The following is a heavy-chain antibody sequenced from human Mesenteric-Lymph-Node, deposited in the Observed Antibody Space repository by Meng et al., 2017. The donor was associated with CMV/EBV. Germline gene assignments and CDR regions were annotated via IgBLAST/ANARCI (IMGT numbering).Heavy chain of an antibody. CDR2: IGSSSVYI. CDR3: AKDSVNWIYPYYYYYYGMDV. CDR1: RFSFSRYN. V-gene: IGHV3-21*01. J-gene: IGHJ6*02. Sequence: GESLKISCAASRFSFSRYNMKWVRQAPGKGLEWVSSIGSSSVYIYYADSVRGRFTISRDNSKNTLYLQMNSLRAEDTAVYYCAKDSVNWIYPYYYYYYGMDVWGQGTTVTVSS. D-gene: IGHD1-7*01.